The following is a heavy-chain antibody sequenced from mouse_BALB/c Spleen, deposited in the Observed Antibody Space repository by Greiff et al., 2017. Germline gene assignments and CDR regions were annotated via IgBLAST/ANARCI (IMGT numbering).Heavy chain of an antibody. J-gene: IGHJ3*01. Sequence: EVKLMESGAELVKPGASVKLSCTASGFNIKDTYMHWVKQRPEQGLEWIGRIDPANGNTKYDPKFQGKATITADTSSNTAYLQLSSLTSEDTAVYYCALITTAGFAYWGQGTLVTVSA. V-gene: IGHV14-3*02. CDR1: GFNIKDTY. CDR3: ALITTAGFAY. CDR2: IDPANGNT. D-gene: IGHD1-2*01.